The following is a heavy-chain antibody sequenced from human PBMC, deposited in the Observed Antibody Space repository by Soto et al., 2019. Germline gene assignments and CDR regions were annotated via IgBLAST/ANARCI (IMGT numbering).Heavy chain of an antibody. V-gene: IGHV4-59*01. Sequence: LSLTCTVSGGSISSYYWSWIRQPPGKGLEWIGYIYYSGSTNYNPSLKSRVTISVDTSKNQFSLKLSSVTAADTAVYYCARESGYDSSNFDYWGQGTLVTVSS. CDR2: IYYSGST. CDR3: ARESGYDSSNFDY. D-gene: IGHD5-12*01. CDR1: GGSISSYY. J-gene: IGHJ4*02.